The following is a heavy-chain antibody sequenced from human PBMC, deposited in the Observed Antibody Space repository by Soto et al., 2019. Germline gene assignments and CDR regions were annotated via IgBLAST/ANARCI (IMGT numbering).Heavy chain of an antibody. V-gene: IGHV3-23*01. D-gene: IGHD4-17*01. J-gene: IGHJ4*02. Sequence: EVQLLESGGGLEQPGGSLRLSCAASGFTFNTYAMSWVRQAPGKGLEWVSVISGGGETTYYADSVKGRFTISRDNSKNTLYLQMNSLSAEDTAVYFCARRLRNNNAWHYFDYWGQGTLVTVSS. CDR1: GFTFNTYA. CDR2: ISGGGETT. CDR3: ARRLRNNNAWHYFDY.